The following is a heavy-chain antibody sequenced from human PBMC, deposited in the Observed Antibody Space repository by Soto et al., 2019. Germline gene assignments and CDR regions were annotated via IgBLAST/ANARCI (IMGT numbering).Heavy chain of an antibody. V-gene: IGHV3-30-3*01. CDR1: GFTFTSFA. J-gene: IGHJ4*02. CDR2: ISYDGTNK. CDR3: ASGRKNFLERWLAARLDY. D-gene: IGHD3-3*01. Sequence: QVQLVESGGGVVQPGGSLRLSCAASGFTFTSFAMHWVRQAPGKGLEWVAIISYDGTNKYYADSVKGRFTISRDNSNNTVYLQMNSLRPEDTAVYYCASGRKNFLERWLAARLDYWGQGTRVSVSS.